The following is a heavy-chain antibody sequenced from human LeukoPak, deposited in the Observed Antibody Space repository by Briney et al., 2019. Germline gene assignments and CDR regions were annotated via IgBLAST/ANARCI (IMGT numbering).Heavy chain of an antibody. Sequence: PSETLSLTCAVSGGSISSSNWWSWVRQPPGKGLEWIGEIYHSGSTNYNPSLKSRVTISVDTSKNQFSLKLSSVTAADTAVYYCARVPWIHPQFDYWGQGTLVTVSS. V-gene: IGHV4-4*02. CDR2: IYHSGST. CDR1: GGSISSSNW. J-gene: IGHJ4*02. D-gene: IGHD5-18*01. CDR3: ARVPWIHPQFDY.